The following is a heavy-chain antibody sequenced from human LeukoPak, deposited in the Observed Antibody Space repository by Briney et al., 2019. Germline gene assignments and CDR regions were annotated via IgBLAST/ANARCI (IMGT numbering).Heavy chain of an antibody. V-gene: IGHV3-33*06. CDR2: IWNDGSKK. CDR1: GFTFSTYG. Sequence: PGGSLRLSCAASGFTFSTYGMYWVRQAPGKGLEWAALIWNDGSKKYYADSVKGRFTISRDNSKNTLYLQMNSLRAEDTAMYYCAKGAFWTCYSEYFDPWGQGILVTVSS. J-gene: IGHJ4*02. CDR3: AKGAFWTCYSEYFDP. D-gene: IGHD3/OR15-3a*01.